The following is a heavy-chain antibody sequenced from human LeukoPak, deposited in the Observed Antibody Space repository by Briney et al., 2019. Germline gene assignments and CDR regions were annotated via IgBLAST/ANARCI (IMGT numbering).Heavy chain of an antibody. Sequence: GGSLRLSCAGSGFTFSIHAMSWVRQAPGKGLEWVSTIGGGDTYYADSVKGRFTIPRDDSQSTVHLQMNSLRAEDTAVYYCAKDWIPYNRVFDCFDFWGQGTLVTVSS. CDR2: IGGGDT. D-gene: IGHD1-1*01. CDR3: AKDWIPYNRVFDCFDF. V-gene: IGHV3-23*01. CDR1: GFTFSIHA. J-gene: IGHJ4*02.